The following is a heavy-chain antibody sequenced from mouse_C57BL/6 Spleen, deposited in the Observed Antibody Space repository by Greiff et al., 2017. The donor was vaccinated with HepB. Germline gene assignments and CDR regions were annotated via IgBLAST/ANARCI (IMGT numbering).Heavy chain of an antibody. V-gene: IGHV1-15*01. Sequence: VQLQQSGAELVRPGASVTLSCKASGYTFTDYEMHWVKQTPVHGLEWIGAIDPETGGTAYNQKFKGKAILTADKSSSTAYMELRSLTSEDSAVYYCTSSRGYYDYDGWYFDVWGTGTTVTVSS. CDR1: GYTFTDYE. D-gene: IGHD2-4*01. CDR2: IDPETGGT. CDR3: TSSRGYYDYDGWYFDV. J-gene: IGHJ1*03.